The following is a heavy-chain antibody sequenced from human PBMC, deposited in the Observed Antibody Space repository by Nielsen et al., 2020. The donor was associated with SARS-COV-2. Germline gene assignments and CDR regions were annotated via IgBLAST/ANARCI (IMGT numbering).Heavy chain of an antibody. V-gene: IGHV4-4*02. CDR3: ARGRRRGVVVVVAASSRLISFDY. Sequence: VRQAPGKGLEWIGEIYHSGSTNYNPSLKSRVTISVDKSKNQFSLKLSSVTAADTAVYYCARGRRRGVVVVVAASSRLISFDYWGQGTLVTVSS. D-gene: IGHD2-15*01. CDR2: IYHSGST. J-gene: IGHJ4*02.